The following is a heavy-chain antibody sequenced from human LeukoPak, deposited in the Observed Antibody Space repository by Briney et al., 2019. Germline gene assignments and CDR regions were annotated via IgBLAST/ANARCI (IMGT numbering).Heavy chain of an antibody. V-gene: IGHV4-31*03. J-gene: IGHJ6*04. D-gene: IGHD4-17*01. Sequence: TLSLTCTVSGGSISSGGYYWSWIRQHPGKGLEWIGYIYYSGSTYYNPSLKSRVTISVDTSKNQFSLKLSSVTAADTAVYYCARDRSTVTTRVYYGMDVWGKGTTVTVSS. CDR3: ARDRSTVTTRVYYGMDV. CDR2: IYYSGST. CDR1: GGSISSGGYY.